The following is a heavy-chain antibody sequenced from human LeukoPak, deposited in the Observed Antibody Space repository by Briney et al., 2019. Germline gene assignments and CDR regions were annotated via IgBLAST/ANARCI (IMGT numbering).Heavy chain of an antibody. CDR2: ISGNGGST. Sequence: PGGSLRLSCAASGFAFSSYAMSWVRQAPGKGLEWVSAISGNGGSTFYADSVKGRFTISRDNSKSTLYLQMNSLRAEDTAVYYCGPREDSSTNAYDYWGQGTLVTVSS. J-gene: IGHJ4*02. V-gene: IGHV3-23*01. D-gene: IGHD2-2*01. CDR3: GPREDSSTNAYDY. CDR1: GFAFSSYA.